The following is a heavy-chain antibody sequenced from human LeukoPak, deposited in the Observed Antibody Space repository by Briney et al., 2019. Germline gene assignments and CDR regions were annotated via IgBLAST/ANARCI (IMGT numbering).Heavy chain of an antibody. CDR3: AKGTNNGRPNSFSPHGMDV. CDR1: GFTFSSYA. J-gene: IGHJ6*02. D-gene: IGHD2-8*01. CDR2: IGSSAGTT. V-gene: IGHV3-23*01. Sequence: PGESLRLSCAASGFTFSSYAMAWVRQAPGKGLEWVSTIGSSAGTTLYADSVKGRFTISRDNSKNTLYLQINSLRAEDTALYYCAKGTNNGRPNSFSPHGMDVGGQGTTVTVSS.